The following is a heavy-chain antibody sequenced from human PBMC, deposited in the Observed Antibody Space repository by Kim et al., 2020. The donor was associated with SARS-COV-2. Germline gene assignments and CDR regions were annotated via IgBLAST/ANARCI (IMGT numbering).Heavy chain of an antibody. V-gene: IGHV3-33*01. J-gene: IGHJ4*02. CDR1: GFTFSSYG. CDR2: IWYDGSNK. CDR3: AREFSAGYYPARYFDY. Sequence: GGSLRLSCAASGFTFSSYGMHWVRQAPGKGLEWVAVIWYDGSNKYYADSVKGRFTISRDNSKNTLYLQMNSLRAEDTAVYYCAREFSAGYYPARYFDYWGQGTLVTVSS. D-gene: IGHD3-22*01.